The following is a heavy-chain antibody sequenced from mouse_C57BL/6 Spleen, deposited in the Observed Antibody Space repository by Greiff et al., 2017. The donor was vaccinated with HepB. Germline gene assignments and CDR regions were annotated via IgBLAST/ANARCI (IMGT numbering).Heavy chain of an antibody. V-gene: IGHV1-7*01. CDR1: GYTFTSYW. CDR2: INPSSGYT. CDR3: APTAQATRAWFAY. J-gene: IGHJ3*01. Sequence: VKVVESGAELAKPGASVKLSCKASGYTFTSYWMHWVKQRPGQGLEWIGYINPSSGYTKYNQKFKDKATLTADKSSSTAYMQLSSLTYEDSAVYYCAPTAQATRAWFAYWGQGTLVTVSA. D-gene: IGHD3-2*02.